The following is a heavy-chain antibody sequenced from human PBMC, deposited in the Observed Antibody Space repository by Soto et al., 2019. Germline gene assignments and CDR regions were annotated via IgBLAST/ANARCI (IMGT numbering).Heavy chain of an antibody. V-gene: IGHV3-15*07. J-gene: IGHJ5*02. CDR1: GFTFSNAW. Sequence: EVQLVESGGGLVKPGGSLRLSCAASGFTFSNAWMNWVRQAPGKGLEWVGRIKSKTDGGTTDYAAPVKGRFTISRDDSKTTLYLQMNSLKTEDTAVYYCTTHLNYYDSSGYYYLNWFDPWGQGTLVTVSS. CDR2: IKSKTDGGTT. CDR3: TTHLNYYDSSGYYYLNWFDP. D-gene: IGHD3-22*01.